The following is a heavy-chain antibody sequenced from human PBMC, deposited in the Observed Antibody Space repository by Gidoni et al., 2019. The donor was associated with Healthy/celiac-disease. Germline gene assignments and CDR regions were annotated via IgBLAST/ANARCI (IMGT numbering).Heavy chain of an antibody. CDR3: ARERSYYDSSGYAFDI. CDR1: GGSISSGSYY. Sequence: QVQLQESGPGLVKPSQTLSLTCTVSGGSISSGSYYWSWIRQPAGKGLEWIGRIYTGGSTNYNPSLKSRVTISVDTSKNQFSLKLSSVTAADTAVYYCARERSYYDSSGYAFDIWGQGTMVTVSS. CDR2: IYTGGST. V-gene: IGHV4-61*02. D-gene: IGHD3-22*01. J-gene: IGHJ3*02.